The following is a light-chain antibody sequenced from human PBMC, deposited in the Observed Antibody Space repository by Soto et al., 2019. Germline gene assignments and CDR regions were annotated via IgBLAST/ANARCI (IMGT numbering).Light chain of an antibody. V-gene: IGKV3-20*01. CDR1: QSVDSNY. Sequence: EILLNKCPVMLTLSPGYASTLSCVGSQSVDSNYLAWYQQKPGQTPRLIIYGASGRADGIPHRFSGSGFGTDFTLTISKVEPEDFAVYYCQQYGTHRSVTFGQGTRLEIK. CDR2: GAS. CDR3: QQYGTHRSVT. J-gene: IGKJ5*01.